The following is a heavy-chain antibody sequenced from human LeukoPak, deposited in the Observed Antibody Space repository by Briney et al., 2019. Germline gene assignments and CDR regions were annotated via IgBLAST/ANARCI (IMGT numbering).Heavy chain of an antibody. V-gene: IGHV4-38-2*02. Sequence: SETLSLTCTVSGYSISSAYYWGWIRQPPGKGLEWIGSIHYSGSTSYNPSLKSRVTISVDTSKNQFSLKLSSVTAADTAVYYCARGFRGDNFDYWGQGTLVIVSS. J-gene: IGHJ4*02. CDR3: ARGFRGDNFDY. D-gene: IGHD7-27*01. CDR1: GYSISSAYY. CDR2: IHYSGST.